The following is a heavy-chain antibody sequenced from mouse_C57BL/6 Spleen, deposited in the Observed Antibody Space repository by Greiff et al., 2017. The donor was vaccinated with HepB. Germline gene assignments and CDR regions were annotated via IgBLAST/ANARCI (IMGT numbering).Heavy chain of an antibody. CDR3: ARQKGFRGYFDV. CDR2: INPGSGGT. CDR1: GYAFTNYL. Sequence: QVQLQQSGAELVRPGTSVKVSCKASGYAFTNYLIEWVKQRPGQGLEWIGVINPGSGGTNCNEKFKGKATLTADKSSSTAYMQLSSLTSEDSAVYFCARQKGFRGYFDVWGTGTTVTVSS. V-gene: IGHV1-54*01. J-gene: IGHJ1*03.